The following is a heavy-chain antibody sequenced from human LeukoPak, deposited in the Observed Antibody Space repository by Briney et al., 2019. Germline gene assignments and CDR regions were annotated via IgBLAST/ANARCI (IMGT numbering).Heavy chain of an antibody. CDR2: IYYSGST. D-gene: IGHD3-3*01. J-gene: IGHJ4*02. Sequence: SETLSLTCTVSGGSISSYYWSWIRQPPGKGLEWIGYIYYSGSTNYKPSLKSRVTISVETSKNQFSLKLRSVTAADTAVYYCARGLSIFGVVIPPYWGQGTLVTVSS. V-gene: IGHV4-59*01. CDR3: ARGLSIFGVVIPPY. CDR1: GGSISSYY.